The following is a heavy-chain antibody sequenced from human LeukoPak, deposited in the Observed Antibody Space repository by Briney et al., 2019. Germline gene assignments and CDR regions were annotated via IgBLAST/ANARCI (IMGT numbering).Heavy chain of an antibody. CDR2: ISYGGSNR. V-gene: IGHV3-30*04. D-gene: IGHD6-13*01. Sequence: GGSLRLSCAASGFAFSIYAIHWVRQAPGKGLEWVAVISYGGSNRYYGDSVKGRFTISRDNSKNTLYLQVNSLRVEDTAVYYCARERIAATGTGWFDPWGQGTLVTVSS. CDR1: GFAFSIYA. CDR3: ARERIAATGTGWFDP. J-gene: IGHJ5*02.